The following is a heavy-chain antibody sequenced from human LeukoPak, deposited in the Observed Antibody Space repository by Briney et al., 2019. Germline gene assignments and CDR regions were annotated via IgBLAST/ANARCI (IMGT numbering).Heavy chain of an antibody. D-gene: IGHD3-10*01. Sequence: PGESLKISCQGSGYSFPNYWIAWVRQMPGKGLEWMGIIYPGDSDIRYSPSFQGQVTISVDKSISTAYLQWSSLKASDTAMYYCARRPQFGELFNSFDYWGQGTLVTVSS. CDR2: IYPGDSDI. CDR3: ARRPQFGELFNSFDY. CDR1: GYSFPNYW. V-gene: IGHV5-51*01. J-gene: IGHJ4*02.